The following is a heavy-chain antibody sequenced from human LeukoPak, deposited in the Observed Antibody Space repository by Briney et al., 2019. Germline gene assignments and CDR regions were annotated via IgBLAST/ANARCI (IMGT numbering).Heavy chain of an antibody. J-gene: IGHJ4*02. CDR1: GYSFTSYW. CDR2: IYPGDSDT. Sequence: GESLKISCKGSGYSFTSYWIGWVRQMPGKGLEWMGIIYPGDSDTRYSPSFQGQVTISADRSFGTAYLQWSSLKASDSAMYYCARREATTEYFDFWGQGTLVTVSS. D-gene: IGHD1-7*01. CDR3: ARREATTEYFDF. V-gene: IGHV5-51*01.